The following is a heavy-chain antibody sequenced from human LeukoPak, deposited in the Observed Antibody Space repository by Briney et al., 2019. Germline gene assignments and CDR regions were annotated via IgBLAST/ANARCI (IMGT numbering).Heavy chain of an antibody. CDR1: GFTLSSYG. J-gene: IGHJ4*02. D-gene: IGHD3-22*01. CDR3: ARVSRGPHPYYYDSSGYMDY. CDR2: IRYDGSNK. V-gene: IGHV3-30*02. Sequence: GGSLRLSCAASGFTLSSYGMYWVRQAPGKGLEWVAFIRYDGSNKYYADSVKGRFTISRDNPKNTLYLQMNSLRAEDTAVYYCARVSRGPHPYYYDSSGYMDYWGQGTLVTVSS.